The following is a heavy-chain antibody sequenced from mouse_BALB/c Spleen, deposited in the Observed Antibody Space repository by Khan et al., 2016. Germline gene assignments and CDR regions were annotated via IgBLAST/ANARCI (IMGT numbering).Heavy chain of an antibody. J-gene: IGHJ3*01. Sequence: EVQLQESGPSLVKPSQTLSLTCSVTGDSITSGYWNWIRKFPGNKLEYMGYISYSGNTYYNPFLKSRISSTRDTSKNQHYLQLISVTTEDTATYYCARSNRNDACVAYWGQGTLVTVSA. V-gene: IGHV3-8*02. CDR2: ISYSGNT. CDR1: GDSITSGY. CDR3: ARSNRNDACVAY. D-gene: IGHD2-14*01.